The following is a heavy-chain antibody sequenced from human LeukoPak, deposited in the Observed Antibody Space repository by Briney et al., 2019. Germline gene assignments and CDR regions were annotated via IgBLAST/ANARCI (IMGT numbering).Heavy chain of an antibody. Sequence: PSETLSLTCTVSGGSISSSSYYWGWIRQPPGKGLEWIGSINYSGSTYYNPSLKSRVTISVDRSKNQFSLKLSSVTAADTAVYYCASTNYYDSSGYYYVEAFDIWGQGTMVTVSS. CDR1: GGSISSSSYY. CDR3: ASTNYYDSSGYYYVEAFDI. V-gene: IGHV4-39*07. D-gene: IGHD3-22*01. CDR2: INYSGST. J-gene: IGHJ3*02.